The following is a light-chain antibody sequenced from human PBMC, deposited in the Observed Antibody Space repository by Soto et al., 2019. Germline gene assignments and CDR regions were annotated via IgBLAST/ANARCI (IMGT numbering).Light chain of an antibody. CDR3: QQRSNWPT. Sequence: EIVLTQSPATLSLSPWERAALSCRASQSVSSYLAWYQQKPGQAPRLLIYDASNRATGIPARFSVSGSGTDFTLTISSLEPEDFAVYYCQQRSNWPTFGQGTRLEIK. J-gene: IGKJ5*01. CDR1: QSVSSY. V-gene: IGKV3-11*01. CDR2: DAS.